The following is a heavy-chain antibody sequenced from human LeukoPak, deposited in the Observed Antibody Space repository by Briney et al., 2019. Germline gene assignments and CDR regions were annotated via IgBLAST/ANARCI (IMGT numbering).Heavy chain of an antibody. CDR1: GCSISSYY. CDR3: ARGSSGWYNWFDP. Sequence: SETPSLTCTGSGCSISSYYWNLIRQPPGKGLEWIGYIYYSGSTNYNPSLKSRVTISVDTSKNQFSLKLSSVTAADTAVYYCARGSSGWYNWFDPWGQGTLVTVSS. V-gene: IGHV4-59*01. D-gene: IGHD6-19*01. CDR2: IYYSGST. J-gene: IGHJ5*02.